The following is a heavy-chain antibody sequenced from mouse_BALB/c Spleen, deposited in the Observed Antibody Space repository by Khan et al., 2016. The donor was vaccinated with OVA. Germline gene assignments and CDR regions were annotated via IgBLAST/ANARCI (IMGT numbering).Heavy chain of an antibody. Sequence: EVELVESGGGLVQPGGSRKLSCAASGFTFSDYGMAWVRQAPEKGPEWVAFISDLAYTFYYADTVTGRFTLSRENAKNTLYLEMSSLRSGDTAMYYCARGGGTAPFAYWGQGTLVTVSA. J-gene: IGHJ3*01. CDR1: GFTFSDYG. CDR2: ISDLAYTF. CDR3: ARGGGTAPFAY. D-gene: IGHD1-2*01. V-gene: IGHV5-15*02.